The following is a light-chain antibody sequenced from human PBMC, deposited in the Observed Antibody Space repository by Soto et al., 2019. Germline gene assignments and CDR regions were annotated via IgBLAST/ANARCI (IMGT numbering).Light chain of an antibody. J-gene: IGKJ3*01. CDR1: QDISNY. CDR3: QKYNSDPPFT. V-gene: IGKV1-27*01. Sequence: DIQMTQSPSSLSASVGDRVTITCRASQDISNYLAWYQQKPGKVPKLLIYAASTLQSGVPSRFSGSGSGTDFILTISSLQPEDVATYYCQKYNSDPPFTFGPGTKVDLK. CDR2: AAS.